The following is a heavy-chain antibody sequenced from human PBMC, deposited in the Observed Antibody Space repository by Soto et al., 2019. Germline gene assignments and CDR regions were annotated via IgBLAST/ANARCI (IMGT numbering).Heavy chain of an antibody. V-gene: IGHV1-69*02. CDR1: GGTFSSYT. J-gene: IGHJ3*02. D-gene: IGHD2-15*01. CDR3: ARGGYCSGGSCYSDDAFDI. Sequence: QVQLVQSGAEVKKPGSSVKVSCKASGGTFSSYTISWVRQAPGQGLEWMGRIIPILGIANYAQKFQGRDTITADKSTSTAYMELSSLRSEDTAVYYCARGGYCSGGSCYSDDAFDIWGQGTMVTVSS. CDR2: IIPILGIA.